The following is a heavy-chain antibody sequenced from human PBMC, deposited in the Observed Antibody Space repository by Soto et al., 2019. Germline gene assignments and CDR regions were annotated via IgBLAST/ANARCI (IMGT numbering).Heavy chain of an antibody. CDR2: INPNSGGT. Sequence: GASVKVSCKASGYTFTGYYMHWVRQAPGQGLEWMGWINPNSGGTNYAQKFQGWVTMTRDTSIGTAYMELSRLRSDDTAVYYCARDNSIAARPHFDYWGQGTLVTVSS. D-gene: IGHD6-6*01. V-gene: IGHV1-2*04. CDR1: GYTFTGYY. J-gene: IGHJ4*02. CDR3: ARDNSIAARPHFDY.